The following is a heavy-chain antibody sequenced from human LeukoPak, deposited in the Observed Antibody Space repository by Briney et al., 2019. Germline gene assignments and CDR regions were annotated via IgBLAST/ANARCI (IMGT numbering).Heavy chain of an antibody. D-gene: IGHD2/OR15-2a*01. Sequence: PGGSLRLSCTSSGFTFEDYGMTWVRQAPGKGLEWVSSVNWSGGTTDYADSVKGRFTISRDNAKNTLYLQMNSLRAEDTAVYYCASKNASYWGQGTLVTVSS. J-gene: IGHJ4*02. CDR3: ASKNASY. CDR2: VNWSGGTT. CDR1: GFTFEDYG. V-gene: IGHV3-20*04.